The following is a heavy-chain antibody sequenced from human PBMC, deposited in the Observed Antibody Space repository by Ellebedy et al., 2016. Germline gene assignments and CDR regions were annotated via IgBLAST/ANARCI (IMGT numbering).Heavy chain of an antibody. V-gene: IGHV4-31*03. Sequence: SETLSLTXTVSGGSISSGGYYWSWIRQHPGKGLEWIGYIYYSGSTYYNPSLKSRVTISVDTSKNQFSLKLSSVTAADTAVYYCARYGSGSYLDYWGQGTLVTVSS. CDR3: ARYGSGSYLDY. CDR1: GGSISSGGYY. J-gene: IGHJ4*02. CDR2: IYYSGST. D-gene: IGHD3-10*01.